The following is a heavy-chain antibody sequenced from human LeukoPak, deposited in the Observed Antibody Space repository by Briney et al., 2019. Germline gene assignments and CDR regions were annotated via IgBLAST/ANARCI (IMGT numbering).Heavy chain of an antibody. CDR1: GFTFSIYG. D-gene: IGHD1-14*01. CDR2: VLVVGSST. CDR3: AKGGTSIPRKSYYYYGMDV. V-gene: IGHV3-30*06. Sequence: PGGSLRLSCAPSGFTFSIYGMRWVRQAPGKWLGWEAVVLVVGSSTYYADSVKGRFTISRDNSKNTLYLQMNSQRAEDTAVYYCAKGGTSIPRKSYYYYGMDVWGQGTTVTVSS. J-gene: IGHJ6*02.